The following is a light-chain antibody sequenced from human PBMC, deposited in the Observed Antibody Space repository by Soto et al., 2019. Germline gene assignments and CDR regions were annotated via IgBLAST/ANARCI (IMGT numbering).Light chain of an antibody. CDR1: QSISSY. Sequence: IQMTQSPSSLSASVGDRVTITCRASQSISSYLNWYQQKPGKAPKLLIYAASSLQSGVPSRFSGSGSGTDFTLTISSMQPEDFANYYCQQSYSTPFTFGPGTKVDIK. J-gene: IGKJ3*01. CDR3: QQSYSTPFT. CDR2: AAS. V-gene: IGKV1-39*01.